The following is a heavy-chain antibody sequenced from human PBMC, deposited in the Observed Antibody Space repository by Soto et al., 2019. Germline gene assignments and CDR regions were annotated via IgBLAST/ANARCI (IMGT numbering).Heavy chain of an antibody. J-gene: IGHJ4*02. D-gene: IGHD2-15*01. V-gene: IGHV3-23*01. CDR3: AKRSVYQEAAYLDY. CDR2: ISDDGDST. CDR1: RFTFSSYG. Sequence: EVQLLESGGDLVQPGGSLRLSCAVSRFTFSSYGMNWVRQAPGKGLEWVSSISDDGDSTYYADSVKGRFTISRDNSKNTRHLQMNSLRAEATAVYYWAKRSVYQEAAYLDYRGQGTLVTVSS.